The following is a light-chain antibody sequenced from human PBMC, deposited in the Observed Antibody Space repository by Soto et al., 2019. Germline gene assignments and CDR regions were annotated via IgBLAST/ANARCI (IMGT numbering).Light chain of an antibody. CDR3: CSFAGSSTLV. J-gene: IGLJ3*02. V-gene: IGLV2-23*02. CDR2: AVR. CDR1: SSDVGSHNV. Sequence: QSVLTQPDSVSGSPGQSITITSTGTSSDVGSHNVVSWYQQHPGKAPKLLIYAVREWSSGISNRFSGSKSGNTASLTISGLQAEGEADYLRCSFAGSSTLVCGGGTKRTVL.